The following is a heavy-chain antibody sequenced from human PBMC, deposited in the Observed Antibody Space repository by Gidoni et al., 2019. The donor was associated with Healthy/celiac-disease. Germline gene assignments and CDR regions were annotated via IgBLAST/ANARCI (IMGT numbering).Heavy chain of an antibody. D-gene: IGHD3-22*01. CDR3: ARTLESYYYDSSGYFDY. CDR2: ISYDGSNK. J-gene: IGHJ4*02. CDR1: GFPFSSYA. V-gene: IGHV3-30-3*01. Sequence: QVQLVESGGGVVQPGRSLRLSCAASGFPFSSYAMHWVRQAPGKGLEWVAVISYDGSNKYYADSVKGRFTISRDNSKNTLYLQMNSLRAEDTAVYYCARTLESYYYDSSGYFDYWGQGTLVTVSS.